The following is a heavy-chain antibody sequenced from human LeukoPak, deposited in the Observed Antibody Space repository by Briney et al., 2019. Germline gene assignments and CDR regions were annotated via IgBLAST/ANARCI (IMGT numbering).Heavy chain of an antibody. CDR1: GYSISSGYY. J-gene: IGHJ4*02. V-gene: IGHV4-38-2*01. D-gene: IGHD5-18*01. CDR2: IYHSGST. CDR3: ARRLTDSYDPEYYFDY. Sequence: SETLSLTCAVSGYSISSGYYWGWIRQPPGKGLEWIGSIYHSGSTYYNPSLKSRVTISVDTSKNQFSLKLSSVTAADTAVYYCARRLTDSYDPEYYFDYWGQGTLVTVSS.